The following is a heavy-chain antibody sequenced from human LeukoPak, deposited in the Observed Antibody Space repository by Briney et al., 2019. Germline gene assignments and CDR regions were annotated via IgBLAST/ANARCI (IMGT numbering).Heavy chain of an antibody. Sequence: SETLSLTCTVSGGSTSSYYWSWIRQPPGKGLEWIGYIYHSGSTYYNPSLKSRVTISVDTSKNQFSLKLSSVTAADTAVYYCARAVYYDSSGYYYHFDYWGQGTLVTVSS. D-gene: IGHD3-22*01. CDR1: GGSTSSYY. J-gene: IGHJ4*02. CDR3: ARAVYYDSSGYYYHFDY. V-gene: IGHV4-59*01. CDR2: IYHSGST.